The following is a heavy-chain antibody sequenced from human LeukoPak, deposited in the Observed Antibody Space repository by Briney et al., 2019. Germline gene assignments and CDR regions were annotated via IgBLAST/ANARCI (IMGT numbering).Heavy chain of an antibody. J-gene: IGHJ4*02. CDR2: ISHGGGKE. CDR1: GFPFHDHD. V-gene: IGHV3-30*18. D-gene: IGHD5-24*01. Sequence: PGGSLRLFCAASGFPFHDHDMYWVRQTPGKGLEWVALISHGGGKEHYAESMKGRFTISRDNSRNTVYLQMSSLRSDDTAIYYCAKTLDGFWPQFDFWGQGTLLTVSS. CDR3: AKTLDGFWPQFDF.